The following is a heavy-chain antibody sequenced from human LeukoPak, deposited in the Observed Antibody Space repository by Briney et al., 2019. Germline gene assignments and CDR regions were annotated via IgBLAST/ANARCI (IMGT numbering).Heavy chain of an antibody. D-gene: IGHD1-26*01. CDR1: GFIFNNYG. V-gene: IGHV3-30*03. J-gene: IGHJ6*02. CDR3: ARGGSFGDSYYGTDV. Sequence: GRSLRLSCAASGFIFNNYGTHWVRQAPGKGLEWVAVISYDGSNKYHADSVKGRFTISRDNSKKTLYLQMNSLRSEDTAVYYCARGGSFGDSYYGTDVWGQGTTVTVSS. CDR2: ISYDGSNK.